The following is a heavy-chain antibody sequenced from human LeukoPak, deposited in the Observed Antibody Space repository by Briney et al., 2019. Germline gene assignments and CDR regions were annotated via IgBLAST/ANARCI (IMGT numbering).Heavy chain of an antibody. Sequence: GGSLRLSCAASGFIFSSYGMHWVRQAPGKGLEWVAVIWYDGSNKYYADSVKGRFTISRDNSKNTLYLQMNSLRAEDTDVYYCARDGDGYCSSTSCYVPYYYGMDVWGQGTTVTVSS. CDR1: GFIFSSYG. CDR2: IWYDGSNK. J-gene: IGHJ6*02. D-gene: IGHD2-2*03. CDR3: ARDGDGYCSSTSCYVPYYYGMDV. V-gene: IGHV3-33*01.